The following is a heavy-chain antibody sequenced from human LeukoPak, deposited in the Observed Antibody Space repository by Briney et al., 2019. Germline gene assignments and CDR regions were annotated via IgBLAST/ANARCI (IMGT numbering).Heavy chain of an antibody. CDR3: ARDLIGELCDY. D-gene: IGHD3-10*01. Sequence: ASVKVSCKASGYTFTGNYMHWVRQAPGQGLEWMGRINPNSGGTNYAQQFQGRVTMTRDTSISTAYMELRRLRSDDTAVYYCARDLIGELCDYWGQGTLVTVSS. V-gene: IGHV1-2*06. J-gene: IGHJ4*02. CDR2: INPNSGGT. CDR1: GYTFTGNY.